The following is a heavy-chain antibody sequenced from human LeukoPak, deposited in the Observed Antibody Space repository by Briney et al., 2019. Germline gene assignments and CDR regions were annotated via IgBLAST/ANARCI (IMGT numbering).Heavy chain of an antibody. Sequence: PSETLSLTCTVSGGSISRYYWSWIRQPAGKGLEWIGRIYTSGSTNYNPSLKSRVTMSVDTSKNQFSLKLSSVTAADTAVYYCARPMTMALDAFDIWGQGTMVTVSS. V-gene: IGHV4-4*07. D-gene: IGHD4/OR15-4a*01. CDR1: GGSISRYY. CDR3: ARPMTMALDAFDI. CDR2: IYTSGST. J-gene: IGHJ3*02.